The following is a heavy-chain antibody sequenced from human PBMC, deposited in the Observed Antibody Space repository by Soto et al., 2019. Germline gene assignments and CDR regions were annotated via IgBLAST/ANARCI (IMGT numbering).Heavy chain of an antibody. CDR1: GYTFTSYA. D-gene: IGHD3-3*01. J-gene: IGHJ3*02. CDR2: INAGNGNT. CDR3: ARVDVYDFWSGHTTPGAFDI. V-gene: IGHV1-3*01. Sequence: GASVKVSCKASGYTFTSYAMHWVRQAPGQRLEWMGWINAGNGNTKYSQKFQGRVTITRDTSASTAYMELSSLRSEDTAVYYCARVDVYDFWSGHTTPGAFDIWGQGTMVTVSS.